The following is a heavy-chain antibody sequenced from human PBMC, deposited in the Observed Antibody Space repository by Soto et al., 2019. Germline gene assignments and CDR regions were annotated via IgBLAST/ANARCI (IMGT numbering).Heavy chain of an antibody. Sequence: GASVKVSGKASGYTFTGYYMHWVRQAPGQGLEWMGWINPNSGGTNYAQKFQGWVTMTRDTSISTAYMELSRLRSDDTAVYYCARDQVLLWFGESSDWYCYGMDVWGQGTTVTVSS. CDR3: ARDQVLLWFGESSDWYCYGMDV. J-gene: IGHJ6*02. V-gene: IGHV1-2*04. CDR1: GYTFTGYY. D-gene: IGHD3-10*01. CDR2: INPNSGGT.